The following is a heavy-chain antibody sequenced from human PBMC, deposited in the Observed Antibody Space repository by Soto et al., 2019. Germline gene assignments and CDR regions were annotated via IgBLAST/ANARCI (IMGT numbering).Heavy chain of an antibody. CDR3: AKEDSGFSGYMDV. CDR1: GFTFYNHG. Sequence: EVQLVESGGGLVQPGRSLRLSRVASGFTFYNHGMHWVRQAPGRGLEWVSGITWSSDSMGYADSVKGRFTISRDNAKNSLYLQMNSLRPEDTALYYCAKEDSGFSGYMDVWGKGTTVTVSS. J-gene: IGHJ6*03. D-gene: IGHD3-10*01. V-gene: IGHV3-9*01. CDR2: ITWSSDSM.